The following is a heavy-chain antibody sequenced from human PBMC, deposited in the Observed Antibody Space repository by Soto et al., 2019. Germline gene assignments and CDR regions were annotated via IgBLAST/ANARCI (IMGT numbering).Heavy chain of an antibody. CDR2: ICDSGGMP. CDR3: AKVISTGIHRGYLDY. J-gene: IGHJ4*02. Sequence: EVQLLESGGGLVQPGGSLRLSCAASGFTFSNNAMSWVRQAPGKGLEWVSLICDSGGMPYYPESVKGRFTISRDTSRNTLYMQMNSLRVEDTAVYYCAKVISTGIHRGYLDYWGQGTLVAVSS. CDR1: GFTFSNNA. D-gene: IGHD3-10*01. V-gene: IGHV3-23*01.